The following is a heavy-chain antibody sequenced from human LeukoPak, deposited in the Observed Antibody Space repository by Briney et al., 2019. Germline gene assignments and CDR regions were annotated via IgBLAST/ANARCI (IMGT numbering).Heavy chain of an antibody. Sequence: ASVKVSCKASGYTFTSYGISWVRQAPGQGLEWMGWISAYNGNTNYAQKLQGRVTMTTDTSTSTAYMELRSLRSDDTAVYYCARDRGYYYDSSGTFDYRGQGTLVTVSS. D-gene: IGHD3-22*01. V-gene: IGHV1-18*01. CDR3: ARDRGYYYDSSGTFDY. J-gene: IGHJ4*02. CDR1: GYTFTSYG. CDR2: ISAYNGNT.